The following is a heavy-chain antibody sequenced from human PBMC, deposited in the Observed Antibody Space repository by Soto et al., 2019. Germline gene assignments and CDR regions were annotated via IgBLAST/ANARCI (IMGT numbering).Heavy chain of an antibody. CDR2: ISYDGSNK. CDR3: AKGLGYCISTSCSVDY. D-gene: IGHD2-2*01. CDR1: RFTFSDYG. Sequence: QVQLVESGGGVVQPGRSLRLSCAASRFTFSDYGMHWVRQAPGKGLEWVAVISYDGSNKYYAESVKGRFTISRDNSKNTLYLQMNSLRAEDTAVYYCAKGLGYCISTSCSVDYWGQGTLVTVSA. J-gene: IGHJ4*02. V-gene: IGHV3-30*18.